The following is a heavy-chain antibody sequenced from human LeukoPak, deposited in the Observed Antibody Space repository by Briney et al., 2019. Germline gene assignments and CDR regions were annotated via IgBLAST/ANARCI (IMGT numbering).Heavy chain of an antibody. J-gene: IGHJ3*02. CDR1: GFTFSSYG. CDR2: IGYDGTNE. V-gene: IGHV3-33*01. D-gene: IGHD2-15*01. CDR3: ARESGWDTFDI. Sequence: PGRSLILSCAASGFTFSSYGMHWVRQAPGKGLEWVALIGYDGTNEYYADSVKGRFTISRDNSKNTLYLQMKSLRAEDTAVYYCARESGWDTFDIWGQGTVVTVSS.